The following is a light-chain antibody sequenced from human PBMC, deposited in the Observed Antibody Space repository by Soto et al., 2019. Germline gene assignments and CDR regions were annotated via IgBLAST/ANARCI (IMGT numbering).Light chain of an antibody. CDR2: GNN. J-gene: IGLJ2*01. Sequence: QAVVTQPPSVSGAPGQRVTISCTGGISNIGAGYDVHWYQQLPGTAPKLRIYGNNNRPSGVPDRFAVTNSGTSASLAITGVQPEDEADYYCQCYDTSLRGSEVFGGGTKLTVL. CDR1: ISNIGAGYD. V-gene: IGLV1-40*01. CDR3: QCYDTSLRGSEV.